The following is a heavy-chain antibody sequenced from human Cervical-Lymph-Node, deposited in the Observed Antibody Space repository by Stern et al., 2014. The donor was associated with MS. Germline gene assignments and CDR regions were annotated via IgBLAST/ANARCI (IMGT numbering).Heavy chain of an antibody. Sequence: QVQLVESGPGLVKPSETLSLTCAVSGGSISSRYWGWIRQPPGKGLEWIGLISHSGDTKYNPSPKSRVTISLDTSKTHFPLKVPSVTAADTAVYYCARLSTAVDFWGQGTLVTVSS. CDR1: GGSISSRY. V-gene: IGHV4-59*08. J-gene: IGHJ4*02. CDR2: ISHSGDT. CDR3: ARLSTAVDF.